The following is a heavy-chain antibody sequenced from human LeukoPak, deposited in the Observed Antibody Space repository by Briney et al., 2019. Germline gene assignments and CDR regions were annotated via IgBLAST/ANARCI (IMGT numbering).Heavy chain of an antibody. Sequence: GGSLRLSCAASGFTFSSYSMNWVRQAPGKGLEWVSYISSSSSTIYYADSVKGRFTISRDNAKNSLYLQMNSLRAEDTAVYYCAKGYSSSWPLLDYWGQGTLVTVSS. J-gene: IGHJ4*02. CDR3: AKGYSSSWPLLDY. CDR2: ISSSSSTI. D-gene: IGHD6-13*01. CDR1: GFTFSSYS. V-gene: IGHV3-48*04.